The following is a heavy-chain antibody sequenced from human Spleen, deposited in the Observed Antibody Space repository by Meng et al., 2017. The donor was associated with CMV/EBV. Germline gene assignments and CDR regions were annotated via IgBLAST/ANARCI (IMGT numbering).Heavy chain of an antibody. V-gene: IGHV3-23*01. CDR2: ISADDDTP. D-gene: IGHD6-13*01. Sequence: ETLSLTCAASGFTFRTYAMSWVRQPPGKGLEWVSSISADDDTPYYADSVKGRFTISRDNSKNTLYLQMHSLRAEDAAVYYCAKDASTWYALYYFDSWGQGTPVTVSS. CDR1: GFTFRTYA. CDR3: AKDASTWYALYYFDS. J-gene: IGHJ4*02.